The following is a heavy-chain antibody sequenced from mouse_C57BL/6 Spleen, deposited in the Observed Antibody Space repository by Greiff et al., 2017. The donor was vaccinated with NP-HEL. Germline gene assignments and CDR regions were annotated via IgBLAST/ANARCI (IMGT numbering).Heavy chain of an antibody. Sequence: QVQLQQPGAELVMPGASVKLSCKASGYTFTSYWMHWVKQRPGQGLEWIGEIDPSDSYTNYNQKFKGKSTLTVDKSSSTAYMQLSSLTSEDSAVYYCARGCYPYYYAMDYWGQGTSVTVSS. CDR2: IDPSDSYT. J-gene: IGHJ4*01. D-gene: IGHD2-12*01. CDR1: GYTFTSYW. CDR3: ARGCYPYYYAMDY. V-gene: IGHV1-69*01.